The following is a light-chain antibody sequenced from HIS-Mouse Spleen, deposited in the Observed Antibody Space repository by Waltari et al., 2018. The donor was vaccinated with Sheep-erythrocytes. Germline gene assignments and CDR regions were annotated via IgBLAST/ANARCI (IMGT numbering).Light chain of an antibody. Sequence: QSALTPPASVSGSPGQSITISCTGTSRDGGRYHLVSTYQQHPGKAPKLMIYEGSKRPSGVSNRFSGSKSGNTASLTISGLQAEDEADYYCCSYAGSSTPWVFGGGTKLTVL. CDR2: EGS. CDR1: SRDGGRYHL. J-gene: IGLJ3*02. V-gene: IGLV2-23*01. CDR3: CSYAGSSTPWV.